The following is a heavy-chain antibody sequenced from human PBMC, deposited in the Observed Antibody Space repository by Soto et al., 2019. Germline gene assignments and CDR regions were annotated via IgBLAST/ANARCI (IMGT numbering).Heavy chain of an antibody. V-gene: IGHV3-30*18. CDR2: ISYDGSNK. J-gene: IGHJ6*02. CDR1: GFTFSSYG. Sequence: GGSLRLSCAASGFTFSSYGMHWVRQAPGKGLEWVAVISYDGSNKYYADSVKGRFTISRDNSKNTLYLQMNSLRAEDTAVYYCAKDIRIAVLPRGDYYYYYGMDVWGQGTTVTVSS. CDR3: AKDIRIAVLPRGDYYYYYGMDV. D-gene: IGHD6-19*01.